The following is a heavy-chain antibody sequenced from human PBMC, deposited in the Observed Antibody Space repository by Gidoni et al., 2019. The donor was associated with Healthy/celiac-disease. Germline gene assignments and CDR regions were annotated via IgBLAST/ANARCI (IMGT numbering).Heavy chain of an antibody. J-gene: IGHJ3*02. V-gene: IGHV1-8*01. CDR3: ARLYYYDSSGYRPYEPKHAFDI. CDR2: MNPNSGNT. Sequence: QVQLVQSGAEVKKPGASVKVSCKAYGYTFTSYAINWVRQATGQGLEWMGWMNPNSGNTGYAQKFQGRVTMTRNTSISTAYMELSSLRSEDTAVYYCARLYYYDSSGYRPYEPKHAFDIWGQGTMVTVSS. CDR1: GYTFTSYA. D-gene: IGHD3-22*01.